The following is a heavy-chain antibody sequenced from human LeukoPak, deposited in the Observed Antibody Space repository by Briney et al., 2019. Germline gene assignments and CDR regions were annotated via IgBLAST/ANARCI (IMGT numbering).Heavy chain of an antibody. CDR2: MSNTGGNT. V-gene: IGHV3-23*01. CDR3: GVFYGWAIYYVY. J-gene: IGHJ4*02. D-gene: IGHD3-10*01. CDR1: GFTFSSFS. Sequence: GGSLRLSCAASGFTFSSFSMSWVRQAPGEGREWVASMSNTGGNTHYGASAKGRFTISRDNSENTLYLQMNSLRAKDTAIYYWGVFYGWAIYYVYWGQGTLLTLSS.